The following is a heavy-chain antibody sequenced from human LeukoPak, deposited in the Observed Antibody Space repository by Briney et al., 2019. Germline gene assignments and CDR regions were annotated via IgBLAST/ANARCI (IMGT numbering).Heavy chain of an antibody. CDR2: IYHSGST. CDR1: GGSISSGGYS. V-gene: IGHV4-30-2*01. J-gene: IGHJ4*02. CDR3: ARETVPGAYGY. D-gene: IGHD2-2*01. Sequence: SQTLSLTCAVSGGSISSGGYSWSWIRQPPGTGLEWIGYIYHSGSTYYNPSLESRVTISVDRSKNQFSLKLSSVTAADTAVYYCARETVPGAYGYWGQGTLVTVSS.